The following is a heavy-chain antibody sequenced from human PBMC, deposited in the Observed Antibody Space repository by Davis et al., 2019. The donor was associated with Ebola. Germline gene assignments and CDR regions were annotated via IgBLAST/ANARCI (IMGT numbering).Heavy chain of an antibody. Sequence: GGSLRLSCAASGFKFDTYGLSWVRQAPEKALEWLSSISWNGDITRYSDSVEGRFTISRDNAKNSLFLQLNSLRAEDTAVYYCARDLSLREGLDYWGQGTLVTVSS. D-gene: IGHD4-17*01. CDR1: GFKFDTYG. V-gene: IGHV3-20*04. CDR3: ARDLSLREGLDY. CDR2: ISWNGDIT. J-gene: IGHJ4*02.